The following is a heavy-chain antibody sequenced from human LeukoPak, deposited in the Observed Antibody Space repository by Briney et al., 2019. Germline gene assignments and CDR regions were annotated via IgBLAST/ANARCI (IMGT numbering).Heavy chain of an antibody. CDR1: GGSFSGYY. Sequence: SETLSLTCAVYGGSFSGYYWSWIRQPPGKGLEWIGEINHSGSTNYNPSLKSRVTISVDTSKNQFSLKLSSVTAADTAVYYCARSLVARPYDYWGQGTLVIVSS. J-gene: IGHJ4*02. D-gene: IGHD5-12*01. CDR2: INHSGST. V-gene: IGHV4-34*01. CDR3: ARSLVARPYDY.